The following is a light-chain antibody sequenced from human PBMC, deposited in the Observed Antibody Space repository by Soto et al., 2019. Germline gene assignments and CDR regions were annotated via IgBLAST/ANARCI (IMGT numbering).Light chain of an antibody. CDR1: SSDVGGYNY. Sequence: QSVLTQPASVSGSPGQSITISCTGTSSDVGGYNYVSWYQQHPGKAPKLMIYEVSNRPSGVSNRFSGSKSDNTASLTISGLQAEDEADYYCSSYTSSIYVFGTGTKLTVL. CDR2: EVS. CDR3: SSYTSSIYV. V-gene: IGLV2-14*01. J-gene: IGLJ1*01.